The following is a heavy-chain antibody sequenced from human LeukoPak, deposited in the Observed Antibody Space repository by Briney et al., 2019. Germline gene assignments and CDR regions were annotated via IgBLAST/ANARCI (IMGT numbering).Heavy chain of an antibody. D-gene: IGHD3-22*01. J-gene: IGHJ5*02. V-gene: IGHV3-7*05. CDR3: AKGFSPYYDSSEGWFDP. CDR1: AFTFSSYW. Sequence: GGSLRLSCEASAFTFSSYWMSWGRQAPGKGLEWVANIKQDGSEKYYVDSVKGRFTISRDNAKNSLYLQMNSLRAEDTAVYYCAKGFSPYYDSSEGWFDPWGQGTLVTVSS. CDR2: IKQDGSEK.